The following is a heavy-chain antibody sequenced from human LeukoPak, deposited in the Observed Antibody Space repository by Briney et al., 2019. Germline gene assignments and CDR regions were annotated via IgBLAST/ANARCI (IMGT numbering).Heavy chain of an antibody. J-gene: IGHJ5*02. D-gene: IGHD3-10*01. V-gene: IGHV1-2*02. CDR2: INPNSGGT. CDR3: ARDIGDYYGSGSYYPGFDP. Sequence: ASVKVSCKASGYKFTDDYMHWVRQAPGQGLEWMGWINPNSGGTNYAQKFQGRVTMTRDTSISTAYMELSRLRSDDTAVYYCARDIGDYYGSGSYYPGFDPWGQGTLVTVSS. CDR1: GYKFTDDY.